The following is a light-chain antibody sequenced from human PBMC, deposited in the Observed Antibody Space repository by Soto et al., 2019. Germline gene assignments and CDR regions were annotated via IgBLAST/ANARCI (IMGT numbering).Light chain of an antibody. CDR3: QQHRSNPLT. Sequence: DIQLTQSPSFLSACVGDRVTITCRASQVISNYLVWYQQKSGKAPKVLIYAGSTLQSGVPSKFSGSGSGTEFSLTISSLQPEDVATYYCQQHRSNPLTFGQGTRLEI. CDR1: QVISNY. V-gene: IGKV1-9*01. J-gene: IGKJ5*01. CDR2: AGS.